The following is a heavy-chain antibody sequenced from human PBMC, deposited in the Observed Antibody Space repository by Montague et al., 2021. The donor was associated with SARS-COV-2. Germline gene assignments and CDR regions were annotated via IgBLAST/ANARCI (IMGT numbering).Heavy chain of an antibody. Sequence: SLRLSCAASGFPFDEHAMFWVRQAPGKGLEWVSGISWNSGSLGYADSLKGRFTVSRDNAKNSLYLQMNSLIPDDTALYYCAKGPRHDVASGLDHWGQGTLVTVSS. V-gene: IGHV3-9*01. CDR1: GFPFDEHA. CDR3: AKGPRHDVASGLDH. D-gene: IGHD6-13*01. J-gene: IGHJ4*02. CDR2: ISWNSGSL.